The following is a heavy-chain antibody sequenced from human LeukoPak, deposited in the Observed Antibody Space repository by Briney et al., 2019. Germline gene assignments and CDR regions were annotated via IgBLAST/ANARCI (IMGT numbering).Heavy chain of an antibody. J-gene: IGHJ4*02. V-gene: IGHV3-30*02. CDR2: IRNVGNDK. CDR1: GFRLRTYG. D-gene: IGHD7-27*01. Sequence: GGSLRLSCVESGFRLRTYGMHWVRQAPGKGLEWVSFIRNVGNDKYYAQSVKGRFTISRDDSKNTQYLQMNSLRGEDTAVYYCATEFNWAWNYWGQGTLVTVSS. CDR3: ATEFNWAWNY.